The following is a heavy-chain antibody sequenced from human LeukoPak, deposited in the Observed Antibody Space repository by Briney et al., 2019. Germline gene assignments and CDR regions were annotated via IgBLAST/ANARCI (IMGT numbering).Heavy chain of an antibody. Sequence: GESLKISCKGHGYSITSYWLGWVRQMPGKGLEWMGIIYPGDSDTRYSPSFQGQVTISADKSMSTAYLQWGSLKASDTAIYYCARQEAVVTQTDYWGQGTLVTVSS. CDR1: GYSITSYW. CDR2: IYPGDSDT. J-gene: IGHJ4*02. D-gene: IGHD4-23*01. CDR3: ARQEAVVTQTDY. V-gene: IGHV5-51*01.